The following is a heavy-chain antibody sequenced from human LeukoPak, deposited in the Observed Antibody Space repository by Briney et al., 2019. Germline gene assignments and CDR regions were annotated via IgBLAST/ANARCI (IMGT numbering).Heavy chain of an antibody. CDR3: ARDRAGTKAWVEFDP. J-gene: IGHJ5*02. V-gene: IGHV3-66*02. CDR1: GFTDSNYG. D-gene: IGHD3-10*01. Sequence: GGSLRLSCVDSGFTDSNYGMSWVRQAPGRGLEWVSLIYADGATHYAGSVKGRFTISRDNSKNTVYLEMNSLRPEDTAVYYCARDRAGTKAWVEFDPWGQGTLVTVSS. CDR2: IYADGAT.